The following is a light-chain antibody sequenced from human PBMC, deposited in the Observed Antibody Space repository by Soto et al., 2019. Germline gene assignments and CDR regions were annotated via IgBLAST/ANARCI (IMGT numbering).Light chain of an antibody. V-gene: IGKV1-5*01. CDR1: QSISSW. CDR3: LQDYNYPPT. CDR2: DAS. Sequence: DIQMTQSPSTLSTSLGXRXXXXXXASQSISSWLAWYQQKPGKAPKLLIYDASSLESGVPSRFSGSGSGTEFTLTISSLQPEDFATYYCLQDYNYPPTFGQGTKVDIK. J-gene: IGKJ1*01.